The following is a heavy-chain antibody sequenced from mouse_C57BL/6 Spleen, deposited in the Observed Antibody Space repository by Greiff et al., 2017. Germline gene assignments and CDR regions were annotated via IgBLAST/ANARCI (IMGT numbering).Heavy chain of an antibody. J-gene: IGHJ4*01. CDR2: IDPEDGET. CDR1: GFNIKDYY. D-gene: IGHD1-1*01. CDR3: ARFGNYYGSLDAMDY. Sequence: VQLQQSGAELVKPGASVKLSCTASGFNIKDYYMHWVKQRTEQGLEWIGRIDPEDGETKHAPKFQGKATITADTSSNTAYLQLSSLTSEDTAVYYCARFGNYYGSLDAMDYWGQGTSVTVSS. V-gene: IGHV14-2*01.